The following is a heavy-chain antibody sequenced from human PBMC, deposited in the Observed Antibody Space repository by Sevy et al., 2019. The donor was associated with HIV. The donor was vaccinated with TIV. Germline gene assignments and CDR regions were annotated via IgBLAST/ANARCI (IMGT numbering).Heavy chain of an antibody. CDR1: GFTFSRNG. J-gene: IGHJ4*02. V-gene: IGHV3-33*06. D-gene: IGHD2-21*01. CDR2: IFYDGNYK. CDR3: AKESGSDWYFDY. Sequence: GGSLRLSCAASGFTFSRNGMHWVCQAPGKGLEWVAGIFYDGNYKYYADSVKGRFSISRDNSENTLYVQMDSLRVEDTAVYYCAKESGSDWYFDYWGQGTLVTVSS.